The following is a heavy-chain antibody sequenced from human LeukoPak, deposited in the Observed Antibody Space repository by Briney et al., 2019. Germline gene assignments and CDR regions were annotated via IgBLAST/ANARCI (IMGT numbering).Heavy chain of an antibody. V-gene: IGHV1-18*01. Sequence: ASVKVSCKASGYTFTSYSISWVRQAPGQGLEWMGWISAYNGNTIYAQKVEGRVTMTTGTSTSTAYMELRSLKSGDTAVYYCARASYCSGGSCYSDYWGQGTLVTVSS. CDR2: ISAYNGNT. CDR1: GYTFTSYS. CDR3: ARASYCSGGSCYSDY. D-gene: IGHD2-15*01. J-gene: IGHJ4*02.